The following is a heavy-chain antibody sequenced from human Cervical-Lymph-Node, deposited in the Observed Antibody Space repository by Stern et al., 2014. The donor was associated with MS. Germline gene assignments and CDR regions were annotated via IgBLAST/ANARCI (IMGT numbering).Heavy chain of an antibody. D-gene: IGHD6-13*01. CDR3: ARGAGPEQGRWFDP. V-gene: IGHV7-4-1*02. J-gene: IGHJ5*02. CDR2: INTNTGSP. Sequence: MQLVESGSELKKPGASVTVSCKASGYTFTDYGMNWMRQAPGQGLEWMGWINTNTGSPSYAQGFTGRFVFSLETSVSTAYLKISSLKGEDTAVYYCARGAGPEQGRWFDPWGQGTLVIVSS. CDR1: GYTFTDYG.